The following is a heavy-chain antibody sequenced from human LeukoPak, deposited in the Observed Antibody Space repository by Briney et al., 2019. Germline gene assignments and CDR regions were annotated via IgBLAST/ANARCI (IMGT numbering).Heavy chain of an antibody. CDR3: ARRGSWSYYYAMDV. Sequence: SETLSLTCAVYGGSFYGGSFSGYYWSWIRQPPGKGLEWIGEIRHSGSTNYNPSLKSRVTMSVDTSKNQFSLKLSSVTAADTAVYYCARRGSWSYYYAMDVWGQGTTVAVSS. CDR2: IRHSGST. CDR1: GGSFSGYY. J-gene: IGHJ6*02. V-gene: IGHV4-34*01. D-gene: IGHD6-13*01.